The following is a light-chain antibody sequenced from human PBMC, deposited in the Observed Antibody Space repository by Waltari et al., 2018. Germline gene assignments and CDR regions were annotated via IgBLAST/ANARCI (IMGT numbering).Light chain of an antibody. Sequence: QSVLTQPPSVSGAPGQTVTISCTGGSSNIGAPSDVPWYQHLLGTAPKVVVYGNNNRPSGVPDRFSGSKSGTSASLTISGLQAEDEADYYCQSYDSRLSAYVFGGGTKLTVL. CDR2: GNN. CDR1: SSNIGAPSD. J-gene: IGLJ3*02. V-gene: IGLV1-40*01. CDR3: QSYDSRLSAYV.